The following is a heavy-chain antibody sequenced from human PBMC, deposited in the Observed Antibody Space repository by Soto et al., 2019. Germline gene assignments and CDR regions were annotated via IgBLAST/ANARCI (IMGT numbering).Heavy chain of an antibody. D-gene: IGHD3-9*01. CDR1: GFTFCDYA. CDR3: AKGGATYGLLTHDY. V-gene: IGHV3-23*01. CDR2: VTGSATNI. J-gene: IGHJ4*02. Sequence: EVQLLESGGGLIQPGGFLGLSCAALGFTFCDYAMSWGRQAPGKGLEWVATVTGSATNIYYTDSVKGRFAVSRDNSRDTLYLQMNRLTAEDTAVYYCAKGGATYGLLTHDYWGQGTLVTVSS.